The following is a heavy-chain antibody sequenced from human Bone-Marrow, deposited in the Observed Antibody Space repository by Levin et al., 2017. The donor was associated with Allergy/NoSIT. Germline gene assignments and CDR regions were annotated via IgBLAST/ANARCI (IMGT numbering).Heavy chain of an antibody. CDR1: GGSISSSTHY. J-gene: IGHJ4*02. CDR2: IYYSGST. CDR3: ARVRGSRGYGADFDY. D-gene: IGHD5-12*01. Sequence: SETLSLTCTVSGGSISSSTHYWGCIRQPPGKGLEWIASIYYSGSTYYNSSLKSRVTISVDTSKNQFSLRLSSLTAADTAVYYCARVRGSRGYGADFDYWGQGTLVTVAS. V-gene: IGHV4-39*01.